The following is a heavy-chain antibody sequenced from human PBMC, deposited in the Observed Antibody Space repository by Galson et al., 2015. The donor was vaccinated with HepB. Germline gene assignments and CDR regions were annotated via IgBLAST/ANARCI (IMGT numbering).Heavy chain of an antibody. CDR3: AKDSFGVRYFDWLYGGMDV. CDR2: VTGSGSTI. CDR1: GFTFSDYY. V-gene: IGHV3-11*04. D-gene: IGHD3-9*01. Sequence: SLRLSCAASGFTFSDYYMSWIRQAPGKGLEWISYVTGSGSTIYYADSVKGRFTISRDNGQNSLYLQMNSLRAEDTAVYYCAKDSFGVRYFDWLYGGMDVWGQGTTVTVSS. J-gene: IGHJ6*02.